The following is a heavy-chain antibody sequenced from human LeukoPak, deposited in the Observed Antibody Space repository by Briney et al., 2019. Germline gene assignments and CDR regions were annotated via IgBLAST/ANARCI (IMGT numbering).Heavy chain of an antibody. V-gene: IGHV4-39*07. CDR1: GGSISSSSYY. D-gene: IGHD6-13*01. Sequence: SETLSLTCTVSGGSISSSSYYWGWIRQPPGKGLEWIGSIYYSGSTYYNPSLKSRVTISVDTSKNQFSLKLSSVTAADTAVHYCAAFGIAAAKGWGQGTLVTVSS. CDR3: AAFGIAAAKG. CDR2: IYYSGST. J-gene: IGHJ4*02.